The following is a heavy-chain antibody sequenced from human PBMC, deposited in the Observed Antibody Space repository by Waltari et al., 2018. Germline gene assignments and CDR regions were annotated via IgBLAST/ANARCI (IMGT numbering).Heavy chain of an antibody. J-gene: IGHJ4*02. CDR2: FHHSGTT. D-gene: IGHD2-8*01. CDR1: GDSIRGSNW. Sequence: QMQLQESGPRLLRPSETLSPTCTLFGDSIRGSNWLTWVRQAPGNGLEWIGEFHHSGTTYSNPSLKSRLSLSVEESKNQIYLKLTSVTAADTGTYYCARSNGGLLDDWGQGTLVTVSS. CDR3: ARSNGGLLDD. V-gene: IGHV4-4*02.